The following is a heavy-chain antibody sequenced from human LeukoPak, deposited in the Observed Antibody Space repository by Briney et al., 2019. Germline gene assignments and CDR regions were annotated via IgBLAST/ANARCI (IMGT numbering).Heavy chain of an antibody. J-gene: IGHJ5*02. V-gene: IGHV4-59*01. CDR2: IYSSGST. D-gene: IGHD3-10*01. Sequence: SETLSLTCTVSGGSISSYYWNWVRQPPGKGLEWIGNIYSSGSTDYNPSLKSRVTISLDTSKFQFSLRLNSATAADTAVYYCARADPNASGYFYRFNWFDPWGQGTLVTVSS. CDR1: GGSISSYY. CDR3: ARADPNASGYFYRFNWFDP.